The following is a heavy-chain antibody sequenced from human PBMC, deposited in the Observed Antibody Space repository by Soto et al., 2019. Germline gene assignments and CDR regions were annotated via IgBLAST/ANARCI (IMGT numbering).Heavy chain of an antibody. Sequence: GASVKVSFKASGYIFTSYDINWVRQATGQGLECMGWMNPHSGNTGYAQKFQGRVTMTRNTSMSTAYMELSSLRSEDTAVYYCATGHCTNGVCYTPFDYWGQGTLVTVS. V-gene: IGHV1-8*01. J-gene: IGHJ4*02. CDR2: MNPHSGNT. CDR3: ATGHCTNGVCYTPFDY. D-gene: IGHD2-8*01. CDR1: GYIFTSYD.